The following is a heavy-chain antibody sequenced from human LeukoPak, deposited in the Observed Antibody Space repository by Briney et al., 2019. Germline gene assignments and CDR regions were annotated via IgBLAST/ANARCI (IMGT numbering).Heavy chain of an antibody. D-gene: IGHD3-22*01. J-gene: IGHJ3*02. V-gene: IGHV1-69*05. CDR3: ARLGTVAMIKDAFDI. Sequence: ASVKVSCKASGYTFTSYGISWVRQAPGQGLEWMGRIIPIFGTANYAQKFQGRVTITTDESTSTAYMELSSLRSEDTAVYYCARLGTVAMIKDAFDIWGQGTMVTVSS. CDR1: GYTFTSYG. CDR2: IIPIFGTA.